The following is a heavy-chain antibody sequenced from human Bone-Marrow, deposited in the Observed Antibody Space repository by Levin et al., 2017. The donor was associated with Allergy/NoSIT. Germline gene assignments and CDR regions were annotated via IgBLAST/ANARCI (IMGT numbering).Heavy chain of an antibody. V-gene: IGHV3-21*06. Sequence: LSLTCAASGFTFRDYSMNWVRQAPGKGLEWVSSIRPRSDYIYYADSVKGRFTISRDNAESSLYLQMNSLRAEDTAVYYCARDQTSVFDAFDIWGQGTMVAVSS. CDR3: ARDQTSVFDAFDI. CDR2: IRPRSDYI. J-gene: IGHJ3*02. CDR1: GFTFRDYS. D-gene: IGHD5/OR15-5a*01.